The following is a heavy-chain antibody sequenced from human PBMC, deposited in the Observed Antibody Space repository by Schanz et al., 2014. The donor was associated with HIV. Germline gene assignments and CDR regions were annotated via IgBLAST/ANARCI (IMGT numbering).Heavy chain of an antibody. CDR1: GDTFTGDF. V-gene: IGHV1-2*02. CDR3: VRGIVGATPAFDI. Sequence: QVQLVQSGAEVKKPGASVKVSCKASGDTFTGDFMHWVRQAPGQGLEWMGWINPNSGGTNYAQKFQGRVTMTRDTSISTAYMELSRLRSDDTAVYYCVRGIVGATPAFDIWGQGTMVTVSS. CDR2: INPNSGGT. D-gene: IGHD1-26*01. J-gene: IGHJ3*02.